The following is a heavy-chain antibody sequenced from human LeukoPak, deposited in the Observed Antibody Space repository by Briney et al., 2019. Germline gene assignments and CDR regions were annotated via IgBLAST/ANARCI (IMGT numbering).Heavy chain of an antibody. Sequence: ASVKVSCKASGYTFTSFGINWVRQAPGQGLEWMGWITAYNDNTYYAQKLQGRVTMTTDTSTSTAYMELRSLRSDDTAVYYCARDLRRGSSSWYVSGGDYWGQGTLVTVSS. CDR3: ARDLRRGSSSWYVSGGDY. CDR1: GYTFTSFG. V-gene: IGHV1-18*01. CDR2: ITAYNDNT. J-gene: IGHJ4*02. D-gene: IGHD6-13*01.